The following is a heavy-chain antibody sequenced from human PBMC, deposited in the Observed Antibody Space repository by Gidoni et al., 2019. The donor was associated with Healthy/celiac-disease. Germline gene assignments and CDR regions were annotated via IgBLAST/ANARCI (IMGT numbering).Heavy chain of an antibody. V-gene: IGHV4-31*03. CDR1: GGSISRGGYY. CDR3: ARGGPVTTVVTGYWYFDL. Sequence: QVQLQESGPGLVKPSQTLSLTCPVSGGSISRGGYYWSWIRQHPGKGLEWIGYIYYSGSTYYNPSLKSRVTISVDTSMNQFSLKPSSVTAADTAVYYCARGGPVTTVVTGYWYFDLWGRGTLVTVSS. CDR2: IYYSGST. D-gene: IGHD4-17*01. J-gene: IGHJ2*01.